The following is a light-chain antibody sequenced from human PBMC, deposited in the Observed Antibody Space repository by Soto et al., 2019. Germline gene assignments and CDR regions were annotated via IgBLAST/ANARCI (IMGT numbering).Light chain of an antibody. CDR2: GNF. J-gene: IGLJ3*02. V-gene: IGLV1-40*01. CDR1: NSNIGSGYD. CDR3: QSYDNGLSGWV. Sequence: QSVLTQPPSVSGAPGQRVTISCTGSNSNIGSGYDVHWFQQLPGTAPKLLICGNFNRPSGVPDRFSGSQSGTSASLAITGLQAEDEADYYCQSYDNGLSGWVFAGGTKLTVL.